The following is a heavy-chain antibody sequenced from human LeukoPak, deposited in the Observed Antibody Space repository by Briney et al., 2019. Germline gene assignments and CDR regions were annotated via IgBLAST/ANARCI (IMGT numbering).Heavy chain of an antibody. CDR1: GGSFSGYY. D-gene: IGHD5-12*01. CDR2: INHSGST. CDR3: ASRGYSGYEPFDY. V-gene: IGHV4-34*01. Sequence: PSETLSLTCAVYGGSFSGYYWSWIRQPPGKGLEWIGEINHSGSTNYNPSLKSRVTISVDTSKNQFSLKLSSVTAADTAVYYRASRGYSGYEPFDYWGQGTLVTVSS. J-gene: IGHJ4*02.